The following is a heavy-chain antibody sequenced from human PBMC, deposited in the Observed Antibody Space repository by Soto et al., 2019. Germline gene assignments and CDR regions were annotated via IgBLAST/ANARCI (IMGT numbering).Heavy chain of an antibody. V-gene: IGHV4-59*08. J-gene: IGHJ6*03. CDR2: IYYSGST. CDR1: GGSISSYY. D-gene: IGHD3-10*01. Sequence: SETLSLTCTVSGGSISSYYWSWIRQPPGKGLEWIGYIYYSGSTNYNPSLKSRVTISVDTSKNQFSLKLSSVTAADTAVYYCASNYYGSGSYWDYDMDAWGNGTTVTGSS. CDR3: ASNYYGSGSYWDYDMDA.